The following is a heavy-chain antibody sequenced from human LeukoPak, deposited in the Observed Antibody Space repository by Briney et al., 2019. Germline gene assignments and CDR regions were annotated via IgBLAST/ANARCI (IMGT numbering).Heavy chain of an antibody. CDR3: ARSPGRLVVVPAAPENWFDP. Sequence: ASVKGSCKASGGTFSSYAISWVRQAPGQGLEWMGRIIPIFGIANYAQKFQGRVTITADKSTSTAYMELSSLRSEDTAVYYCARSPGRLVVVPAAPENWFDPWGQGTLVTVSS. CDR2: IIPIFGIA. V-gene: IGHV1-69*04. D-gene: IGHD2-2*01. J-gene: IGHJ5*02. CDR1: GGTFSSYA.